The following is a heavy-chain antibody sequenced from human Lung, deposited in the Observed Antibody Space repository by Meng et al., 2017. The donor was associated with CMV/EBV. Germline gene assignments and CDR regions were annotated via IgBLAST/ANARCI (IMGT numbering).Heavy chain of an antibody. CDR1: GFTFGDYA. CDR3: TRVGTYYYDSSGYYLREEGYLDY. CDR2: IRSKAYGGTT. J-gene: IGHJ4*02. D-gene: IGHD3-22*01. V-gene: IGHV3-49*04. Sequence: SCTASGFTFGDYAMSWVRQAPGKGLEWVGFIRSKAYGGTTEYAASVKGRFTISRDDSKSIAYLQMNSLKTEDTAVYYCTRVGTYYYDSSGYYLREEGYLDYWGQGTLVTVSS.